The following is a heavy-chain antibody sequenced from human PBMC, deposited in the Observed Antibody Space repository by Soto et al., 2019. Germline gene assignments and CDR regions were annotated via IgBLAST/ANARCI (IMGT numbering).Heavy chain of an antibody. D-gene: IGHD5-18*01. CDR1: GGTFSSYA. Sequence: SVKVSCKASGGTFSSYAISWVRQAPGQGLEWMGGIIPIFGTANYAQKFQGRVTITADESTSTAYMELSSLRSEDTAVYYCARENTAMGYYYGMDVWGQGTTVTVSS. CDR2: IIPIFGTA. V-gene: IGHV1-69*13. CDR3: ARENTAMGYYYGMDV. J-gene: IGHJ6*02.